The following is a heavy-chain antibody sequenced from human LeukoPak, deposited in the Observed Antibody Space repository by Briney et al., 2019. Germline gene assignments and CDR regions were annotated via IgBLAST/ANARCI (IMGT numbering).Heavy chain of an antibody. D-gene: IGHD2-2*01. J-gene: IGHJ3*02. Sequence: SETLSLTCTVSGGSISSYYWNWIRQLPGMGLEWIGYIYSTGSTNYNPSLRGRVIISLDTSKNQFSLKLSSVTAADAAVYYCARYCSSTSCPISNAFDIWGQGTMVTVSS. CDR2: IYSTGST. CDR1: GGSISSYY. V-gene: IGHV4-59*01. CDR3: ARYCSSTSCPISNAFDI.